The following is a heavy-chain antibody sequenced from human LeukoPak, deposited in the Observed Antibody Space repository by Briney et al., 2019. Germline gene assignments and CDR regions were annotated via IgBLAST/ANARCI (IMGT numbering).Heavy chain of an antibody. D-gene: IGHD3-10*01. CDR2: IRYDGSDK. CDR1: GFTLRGYG. Sequence: GGSLRLSCAASGFTLRGYGMHWVRQAPGKGLEWVAFIRYDGSDKSYADSVKGRFTISRDNSKNTLYLQMNSLRAEDTAVYYCTKEGLPSGSSWSAWFDPWGQGTLVTVSS. J-gene: IGHJ5*02. V-gene: IGHV3-30*02. CDR3: TKEGLPSGSSWSAWFDP.